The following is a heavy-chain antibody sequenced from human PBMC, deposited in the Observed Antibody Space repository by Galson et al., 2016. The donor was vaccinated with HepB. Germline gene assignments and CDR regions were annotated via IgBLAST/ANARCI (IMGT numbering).Heavy chain of an antibody. V-gene: IGHV5-10-1*01. CDR3: ARHDLGATGFFYLDV. Sequence: QSGAEVKKPGESLRISCEASGYIFIDYWISWVRQVPGKGLEWVGTLGPRGDYRSNGPAFQGHVSISIDNSVTTAYLQWNSLKAADTAVYYCARHDLGATGFFYLDVWGNGTTVTVSS. CDR1: GYIFIDYW. CDR2: LGPRGDYR. J-gene: IGHJ6*03. D-gene: IGHD5-12*01.